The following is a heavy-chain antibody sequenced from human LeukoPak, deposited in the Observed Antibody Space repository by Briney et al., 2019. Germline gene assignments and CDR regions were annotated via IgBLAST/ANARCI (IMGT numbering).Heavy chain of an antibody. CDR3: AHSPGRKPFDI. CDR2: IYWNDVR. D-gene: IGHD2-15*01. V-gene: IGHV2-5*01. J-gene: IGHJ3*02. Sequence: SGPTLVKPTQTLTLTCTFSGFSLGTSGAGVGWIRQPPGKALEWLALIYWNDVRRYSPSLKTRLAITEDISKNQVVLTVTNMDPVDTATYYCAHSPGRKPFDIWGQGARVTVSS. CDR1: GFSLGTSGAG.